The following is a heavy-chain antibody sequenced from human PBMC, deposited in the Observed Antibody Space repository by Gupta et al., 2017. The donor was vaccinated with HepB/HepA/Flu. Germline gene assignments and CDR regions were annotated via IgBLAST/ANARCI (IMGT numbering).Heavy chain of an antibody. Sequence: EVQLVESGGGLVQPGGSLSISCAASGFTFSSYWMRWVRQAPGKGLEWVANIKQDGSEKYYVDSVKGRFTISRDNAKNSLYLQMNSLRAEDTAVYYCARDLGPLLHYTFFDYWGQGTLVTVSS. J-gene: IGHJ4*02. D-gene: IGHD2-15*01. CDR1: GFTFSSYW. V-gene: IGHV3-7*01. CDR3: ARDLGPLLHYTFFDY. CDR2: IKQDGSEK.